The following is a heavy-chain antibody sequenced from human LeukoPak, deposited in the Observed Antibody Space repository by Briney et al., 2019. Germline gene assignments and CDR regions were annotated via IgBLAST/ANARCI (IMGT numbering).Heavy chain of an antibody. V-gene: IGHV3-7*02. CDR1: GFTFSSYW. CDR3: ARVAPTGAFDI. D-gene: IGHD2-15*01. J-gene: IGHJ3*02. CDR2: IKQDGSEK. Sequence: GGSLRLSCAASGFTFSSYWMSWVSQAPGKGVEWVANIKQDGSEKYYVDSVKGRFTISRDNAKKSLYLQMNSLRAEDTAVYYCARVAPTGAFDIWGQGTMVTVSS.